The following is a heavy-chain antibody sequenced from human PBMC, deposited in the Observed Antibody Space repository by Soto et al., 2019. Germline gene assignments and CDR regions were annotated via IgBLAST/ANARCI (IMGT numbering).Heavy chain of an antibody. V-gene: IGHV1-18*01. J-gene: IGHJ4*02. CDR2: ISIYNGNT. CDR3: AKRRGYSNGEFDY. CDR1: GYTFTSYA. D-gene: IGHD5-18*01. Sequence: ASVKVSCKASGYTFTSYAISWVRQAPGQGLEWMGWISIYNGNTNYAQKLQGRVTMTTDTSTSTAYIELRSLRSDDPAVYYCAKRRGYSNGEFDYWGQGTLVTVSS.